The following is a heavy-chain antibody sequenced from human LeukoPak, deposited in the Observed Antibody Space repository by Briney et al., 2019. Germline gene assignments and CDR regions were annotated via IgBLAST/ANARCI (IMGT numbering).Heavy chain of an antibody. D-gene: IGHD3-16*02. J-gene: IGHJ3*02. Sequence: GGSLRLSCAASGFTFSSYSMNWVRQAPGKGLDWVSSISSSSSYIYYADSVKGRFTISRDNAKNSLYLQMNSLRAEDTAVYYCARAPDDYVWGSYRIDAFDIWGQGTMVTVSS. V-gene: IGHV3-21*01. CDR2: ISSSSSYI. CDR1: GFTFSSYS. CDR3: ARAPDDYVWGSYRIDAFDI.